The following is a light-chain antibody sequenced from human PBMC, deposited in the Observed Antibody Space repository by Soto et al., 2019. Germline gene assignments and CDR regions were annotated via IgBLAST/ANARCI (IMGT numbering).Light chain of an antibody. V-gene: IGLV3-9*01. CDR3: QVWDSSTV. CDR1: NIESQN. J-gene: IGLJ2*01. CDR2: RDS. Sequence: SYELTQPLSVSVALGQTARITCGGNNIESQNVHWYQQKPGQAPVLVIYRDSNRPSGIPERFSGSNSGNTATLTINRAQVGDEADYYCQVWDSSTVFGGGTKLTVL.